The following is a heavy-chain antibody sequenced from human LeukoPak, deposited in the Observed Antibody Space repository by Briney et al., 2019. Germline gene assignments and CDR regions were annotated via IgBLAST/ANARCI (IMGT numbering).Heavy chain of an antibody. CDR2: ISWNSGSI. Sequence: GGSLRLSCAASGFTFDDYAMHWVRQAPGKGLEWVSGISWNSGSIGYADSVKGRFTISRDNAKNSLYLQMNSLRAEDTAVYYCARDAVGASNWFDPWGQGTLVTVSS. D-gene: IGHD1-26*01. J-gene: IGHJ5*02. CDR3: ARDAVGASNWFDP. CDR1: GFTFDDYA. V-gene: IGHV3-9*01.